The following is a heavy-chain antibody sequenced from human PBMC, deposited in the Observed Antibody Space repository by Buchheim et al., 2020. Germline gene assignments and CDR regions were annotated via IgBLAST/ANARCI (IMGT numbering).Heavy chain of an antibody. Sequence: QVQLQQWGAGLLKPSETLSLTCAVYGGSFSGYYWSWIRQPPGKGLEWIGEINHSGSTNYNPSLKSRVTISVDTSKNQFSLKLSSVAAADTAVYYCARARTGGPTFDYWGQGTL. CDR3: ARARTGGPTFDY. D-gene: IGHD3-10*01. V-gene: IGHV4-34*01. CDR2: INHSGST. CDR1: GGSFSGYY. J-gene: IGHJ4*02.